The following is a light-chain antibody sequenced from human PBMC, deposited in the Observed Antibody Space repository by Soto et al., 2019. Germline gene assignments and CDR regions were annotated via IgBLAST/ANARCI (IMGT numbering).Light chain of an antibody. CDR2: SNK. Sequence: QSVLTQPPSVSGTPGQRITISCSGSSSNTGSNAVNWFQQVPGSAPKLLIYSNKQRPSGVPDRFSGSKFGSSASLAISGLQSEDEADYYCAAWDDSLSGRVFGGGTK. CDR1: SSNTGSNA. CDR3: AAWDDSLSGRV. V-gene: IGLV1-44*01. J-gene: IGLJ3*02.